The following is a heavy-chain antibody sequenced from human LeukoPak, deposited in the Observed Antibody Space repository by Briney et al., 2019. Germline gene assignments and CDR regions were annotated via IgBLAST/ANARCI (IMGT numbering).Heavy chain of an antibody. Sequence: ASVTVSCKASGYTFTSYGISWVRQAPGQGLEWMGWISAYNGNTNYAQKLQGRVTMTTDTSTSTAYMELRSLRSDDTAVYYCARDLGSSWYDAARPGGYWGQGNLVTVSS. CDR2: ISAYNGNT. CDR3: ARDLGSSWYDAARPGGY. CDR1: GYTFTSYG. V-gene: IGHV1-18*01. D-gene: IGHD6-13*01. J-gene: IGHJ4*02.